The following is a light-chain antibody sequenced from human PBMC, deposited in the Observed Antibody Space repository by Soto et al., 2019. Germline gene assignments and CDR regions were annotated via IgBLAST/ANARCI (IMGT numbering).Light chain of an antibody. J-gene: IGKJ2*01. V-gene: IGKV3-20*01. CDR1: QTVSSSY. CDR3: QQYGPSPMYT. CDR2: GAS. Sequence: EIVLTQSPGTLSLSTGERATLSCRASQTVSSSYLAWYQQKPGQAPRLLIYGASTRATGIPGRFSGSASGTDFTLTISRLEPEDFALYYCQQYGPSPMYTFGQGTNLEIK.